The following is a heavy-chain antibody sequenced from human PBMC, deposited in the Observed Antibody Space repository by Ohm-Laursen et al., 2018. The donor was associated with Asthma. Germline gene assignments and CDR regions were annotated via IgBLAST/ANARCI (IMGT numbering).Heavy chain of an antibody. V-gene: IGHV4-59*01. D-gene: IGHD3-10*01. CDR3: ARGGYGSGSYYAYLPNYYGMDA. J-gene: IGHJ6*02. Sequence: GTLSLTCTVSGGSISSYYWSWIRQPPGKGLEWIGYIYYSGSTNYNPSLKSRVTISVDTSKNQFSLKLSSVTAADTAVYYCARGGYGSGSYYAYLPNYYGMDAWGQGTTVTVSS. CDR1: GGSISSYY. CDR2: IYYSGST.